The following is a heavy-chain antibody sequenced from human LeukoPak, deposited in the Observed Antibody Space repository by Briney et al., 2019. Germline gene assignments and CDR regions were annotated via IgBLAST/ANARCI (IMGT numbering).Heavy chain of an antibody. CDR1: GFTFSSYW. Sequence: GGSPRLSCAASGFTFSSYWMCCGRQAPGGGVEWVANIKQDGSEKYYVDSVRGRFTISRENPKGSLYLQKNSLRAEDTAVYYCAKGVRPVLAATYFDYWGQGTLVTVS. CDR3: AKGVRPVLAATYFDY. J-gene: IGHJ4*02. D-gene: IGHD2-15*01. CDR2: IKQDGSEK. V-gene: IGHV3-7*03.